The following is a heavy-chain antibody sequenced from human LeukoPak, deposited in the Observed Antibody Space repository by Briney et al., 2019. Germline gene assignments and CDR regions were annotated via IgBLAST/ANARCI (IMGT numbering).Heavy chain of an antibody. Sequence: GGSLRLSCAASGFTFSNYGMHWVRQAPGKGLEWVSYISSSGSTIYYADSVKGRFTISRDNAKNSLYLQMNSLRAEDTAVYYCAGQRNTILPISGMDVWGQGTTATVSS. CDR3: AGQRNTILPISGMDV. D-gene: IGHD3-3*01. J-gene: IGHJ6*02. CDR2: ISSSGSTI. V-gene: IGHV3-48*04. CDR1: GFTFSNYG.